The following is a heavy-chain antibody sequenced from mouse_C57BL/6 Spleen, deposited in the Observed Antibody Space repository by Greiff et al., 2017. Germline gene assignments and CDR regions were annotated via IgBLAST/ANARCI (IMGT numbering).Heavy chain of an antibody. CDR2: ISDGGSYT. CDR1: GFTFSSYA. D-gene: IGHD3-2*02. Sequence: DVQLVESGGGLVKPGGSLKLSCAASGFTFSSYAMSWVRQTPEKRLEWVATISDGGSYTYYPDNVKGRVTISTDNAKNNLYLQMSHLKSEDTAMYYCARDGCSCYTYYYAMDYWGQGTSVTVSS. CDR3: ARDGCSCYTYYYAMDY. V-gene: IGHV5-4*01. J-gene: IGHJ4*01.